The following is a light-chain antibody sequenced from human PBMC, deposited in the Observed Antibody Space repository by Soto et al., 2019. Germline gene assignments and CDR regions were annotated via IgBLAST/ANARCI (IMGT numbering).Light chain of an antibody. CDR1: QSVRSN. Sequence: EIVMTQSPATLSVSPGQRATLSCRASQSVRSNFAWYQQRPGQAPRLLIYGAFPRDTGIRARFSGSGSGTEFTRTISSLQSEDVAVYYCQQFNNSPPTFGQGTKVDIK. J-gene: IGKJ1*01. CDR3: QQFNNSPPT. CDR2: GAF. V-gene: IGKV3-15*01.